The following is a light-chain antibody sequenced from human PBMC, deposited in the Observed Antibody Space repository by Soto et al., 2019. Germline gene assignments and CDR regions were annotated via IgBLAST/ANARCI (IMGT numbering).Light chain of an antibody. CDR1: QSICSW. Sequence: DIQMTQSPSTLSASVGDRVTITCRASQSICSWLAWYQQKPGRAPKLLIYKASSLESGVPSRLSGSRSGTEFTLTISSLQPDDFATYYCQQYSSYSYTFCQGTKLEIK. CDR2: KAS. CDR3: QQYSSYSYT. J-gene: IGKJ2*01. V-gene: IGKV1-5*03.